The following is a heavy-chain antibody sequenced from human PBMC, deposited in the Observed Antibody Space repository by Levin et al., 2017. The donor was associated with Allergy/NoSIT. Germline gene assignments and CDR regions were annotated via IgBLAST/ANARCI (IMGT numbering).Heavy chain of an antibody. Sequence: ASVKVSCKASGYSFTSFGISWVRQAPGQGLEWMGWISPYNGDTNYAQKLQGRVTMTTYTSTSTAYMELRSLRSDDMAVYYCARELAGTAADTFDLWGQGTMVTVSS. CDR3: ARELAGTAADTFDL. CDR2: ISPYNGDT. D-gene: IGHD6-19*01. J-gene: IGHJ3*01. CDR1: GYSFTSFG. V-gene: IGHV1-18*03.